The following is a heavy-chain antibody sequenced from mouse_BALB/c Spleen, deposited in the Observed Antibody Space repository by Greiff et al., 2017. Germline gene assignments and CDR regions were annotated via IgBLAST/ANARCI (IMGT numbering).Heavy chain of an antibody. CDR3: AGASTATDYAMDY. D-gene: IGHD1-2*01. CDR1: GFPITSGYY. CDR2: ITHSGET. Sequence: VQLVESGPGLVKPSQSLFLACSITGFPITSGYYWIWIRQSPGKPLEWMGYITHSGETFYNPSLQSPISITRETSKNQFFLQLNSVTTEDTAMYYCAGASTATDYAMDYWGQGTSVTVSS. V-gene: IGHV12-3*02. J-gene: IGHJ4*01.